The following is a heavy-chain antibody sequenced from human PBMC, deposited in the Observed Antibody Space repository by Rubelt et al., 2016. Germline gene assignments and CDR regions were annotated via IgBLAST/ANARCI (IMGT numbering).Heavy chain of an antibody. CDR2: IIPIFGTE. CDR1: GGTFSSCA. J-gene: IGHJ4*02. Sequence: QVQLVQSGAEVKKPGSSVKVSCKASGGTFSSCAISWVRQAPGQGLEWMGGIIPIFGTENYAQKFQGRVTITADESTSTAYMELSSLRSEDTAMYYCARDLRGGGEQWLAYYFDYWGQGTLVTVSS. CDR3: ARDLRGGGEQWLAYYFDY. V-gene: IGHV1-69*01. D-gene: IGHD6-19*01.